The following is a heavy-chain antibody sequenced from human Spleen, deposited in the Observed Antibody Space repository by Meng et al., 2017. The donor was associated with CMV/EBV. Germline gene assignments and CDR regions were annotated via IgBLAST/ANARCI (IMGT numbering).Heavy chain of an antibody. CDR1: GFTFSSYS. J-gene: IGHJ5*02. CDR3: ARERWKNAITDH. D-gene: IGHD1/OR15-1a*01. V-gene: IGHV3-7*01. CDR2: INDDGSDL. Sequence: GESLKISCAASGFTFSSYSMSWVRQAPGKGLEWVANINDDGSDLHYVDSVKGRFTISRDNAQGSLYLLMNSLRAEDTALYYCARERWKNAITDHWGQGTLVTVSS.